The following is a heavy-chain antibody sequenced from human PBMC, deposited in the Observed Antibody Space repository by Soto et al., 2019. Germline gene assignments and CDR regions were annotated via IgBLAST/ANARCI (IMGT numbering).Heavy chain of an antibody. CDR1: GFSFTNAW. D-gene: IGHD6-13*01. CDR3: TTGMSRSKNF. J-gene: IGHJ4*02. V-gene: IGHV3-15*07. CDR2: IKSKTDGGTA. Sequence: GGSLRLSCAASGFSFTNAWMNWVRQAPGKGLEWVGRIKSKTDGGTADYAAPVKGRFTISRDESKNTLYLQMNSLKTEDTAVYYCTTGMSRSKNFWGQGTLVTVSS.